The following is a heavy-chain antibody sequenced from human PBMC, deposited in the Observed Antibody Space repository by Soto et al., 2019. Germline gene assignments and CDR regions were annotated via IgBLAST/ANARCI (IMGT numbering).Heavy chain of an antibody. V-gene: IGHV3-30-3*01. CDR2: ISYDGSNK. J-gene: IGHJ4*02. D-gene: IGHD3-22*01. Sequence: GGSLRLSCAASGFTFSSYAMHWVRQAPGKGLEWVAVISYDGSNKYYADSVKGRFTISRDNSKNTLYLQMNSLRAEDTAVYYCAKASEWDSSGYSFDYWGQGTLVTVSS. CDR3: AKASEWDSSGYSFDY. CDR1: GFTFSSYA.